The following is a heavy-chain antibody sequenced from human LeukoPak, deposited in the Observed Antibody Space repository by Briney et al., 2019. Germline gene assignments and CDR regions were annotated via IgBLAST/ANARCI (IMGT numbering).Heavy chain of an antibody. Sequence: SVKVSCKASGGTFSSYAISWVRQAPGQGLEWMGRIIPIFGTANYAQKFQGRVTITTDESTSIAYMELSSLRSKDTAVYYCARDLEAYYYGSYRGGSCLDYWGQGTLVTVSS. V-gene: IGHV1-69*05. D-gene: IGHD3-10*01. CDR2: IIPIFGTA. CDR3: ARDLEAYYYGSYRGGSCLDY. CDR1: GGTFSSYA. J-gene: IGHJ4*02.